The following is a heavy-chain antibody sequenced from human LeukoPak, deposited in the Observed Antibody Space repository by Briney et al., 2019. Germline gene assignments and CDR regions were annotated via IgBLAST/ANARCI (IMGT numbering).Heavy chain of an antibody. CDR3: ARDFGIGSGPAGFDY. Sequence: GASVKVSCKTSGYSDNFYGITWVRQVAGQGLEWMGWISAQHGQTEYAPNSQDRVTMTTDTYTNTAYMELRSLRSDDTAVYYCARDFGIGSGPAGFDYWGQGTLVTVSS. J-gene: IGHJ4*02. D-gene: IGHD2-15*01. V-gene: IGHV1-18*01. CDR1: GYSDNFYG. CDR2: ISAQHGQT.